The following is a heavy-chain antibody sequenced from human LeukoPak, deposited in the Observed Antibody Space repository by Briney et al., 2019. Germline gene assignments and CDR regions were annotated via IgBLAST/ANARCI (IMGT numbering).Heavy chain of an antibody. V-gene: IGHV3-23*01. J-gene: IGHJ4*02. D-gene: IGHD4-23*01. Sequence: PGGSLRLSCAASGIKFSSYILTWVRQAPGRGPEWVSAISSGGGTTYYADSVKGRFTISRDNSKNTLYLQMNSLRAEDTAVYYCAKVMRSGSNPIDYWGQGTLVTVSS. CDR3: AKVMRSGSNPIDY. CDR2: ISSGGGTT. CDR1: GIKFSSYI.